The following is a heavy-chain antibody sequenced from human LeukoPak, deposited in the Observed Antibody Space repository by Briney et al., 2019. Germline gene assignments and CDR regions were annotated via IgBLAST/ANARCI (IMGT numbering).Heavy chain of an antibody. CDR1: GGSISSSSYY. V-gene: IGHV4-39*07. CDR2: IYYSGST. Sequence: PSETLSLTCTVSGGSISSSSYYWGWIRQPPGKGPEWIGSIYYSGSTYYNPSLKSRVTISVDTSKNQFSLKLSSVTAADTAVYYCARDPYLRLGELSLYQDYWGLGTLVTVSS. D-gene: IGHD3-16*02. J-gene: IGHJ4*02. CDR3: ARDPYLRLGELSLYQDY.